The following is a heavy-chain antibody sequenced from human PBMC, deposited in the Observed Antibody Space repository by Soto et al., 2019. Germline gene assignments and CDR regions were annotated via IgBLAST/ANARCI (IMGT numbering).Heavy chain of an antibody. CDR3: ARVHYGDYLYYFDY. D-gene: IGHD4-17*01. Sequence: PSETLSLTCTVSGGSISSYYWSWIRQPPGKGLEWIGYIYYSGSTNYNPSLKSRVTISVDTSKNQFSLKLSSVTAADTAVYYCARVHYGDYLYYFDYWGQGTLVTVSS. V-gene: IGHV4-59*01. J-gene: IGHJ4*02. CDR1: GGSISSYY. CDR2: IYYSGST.